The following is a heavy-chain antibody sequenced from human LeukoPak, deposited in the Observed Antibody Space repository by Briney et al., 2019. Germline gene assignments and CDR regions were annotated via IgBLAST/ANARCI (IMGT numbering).Heavy chain of an antibody. CDR3: ARESAGYSSGWYKADYFDY. CDR1: GFTFSSYA. J-gene: IGHJ4*02. CDR2: ISGSGGST. V-gene: IGHV3-23*01. Sequence: GGSLRLSCAASGFTFSSYAMSWVRQAPGKGLEWVSAISGSGGSTYYADSVKGRFTISRDNSKNTLYLQMNSLRAEDTAVYYCARESAGYSSGWYKADYFDYWGQGTLVTVSS. D-gene: IGHD6-19*01.